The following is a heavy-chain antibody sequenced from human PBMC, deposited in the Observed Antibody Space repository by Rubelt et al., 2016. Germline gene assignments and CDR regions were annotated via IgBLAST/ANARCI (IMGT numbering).Heavy chain of an antibody. CDR1: VSSYY. Sequence: VSSYYLTWIRQPPGKGLEYIGYIYYSGSTNYIPSLKSRVSISLDTSKNQFSLKLSSVTAADTAVYYCARSWAWTARKDAFDIWGQGTMVTVSS. V-gene: IGHV4-59*02. J-gene: IGHJ3*02. CDR2: IYYSGST. CDR3: ARSWAWTARKDAFDI. D-gene: IGHD6-6*01.